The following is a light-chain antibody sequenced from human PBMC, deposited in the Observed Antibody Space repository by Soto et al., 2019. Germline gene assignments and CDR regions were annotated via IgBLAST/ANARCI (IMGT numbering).Light chain of an antibody. J-gene: IGKJ2*01. CDR1: QTISNN. CDR3: QQYSNLPDT. CDR2: GIS. Sequence: EVVMTQSPTTLSVSPGERVTLSCRASQTISNNLAWYRKKPGQAPSLLIYGISTRATGLPARFSGSGSGTEFTLTINNLQSDDFTLYYCQQYSNLPDTFGQGTKLEIK. V-gene: IGKV3-15*01.